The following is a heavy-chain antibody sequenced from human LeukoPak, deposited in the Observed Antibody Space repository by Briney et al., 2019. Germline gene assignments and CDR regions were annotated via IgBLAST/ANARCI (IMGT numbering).Heavy chain of an antibody. CDR1: GGSFSHYY. CDR2: INDSGTI. J-gene: IGHJ6*03. Sequence: SETLSLTCAVYGGSFSHYYWSWLRQSPGKGLEWIGDINDSGTINYNPSLMSRVTISVDKSKNQFSLKLTSATAADTAVYYCARRWNYGRNYYIDVWGKGATVSVSS. CDR3: ARRWNYGRNYYIDV. D-gene: IGHD1-7*01. V-gene: IGHV4-34*01.